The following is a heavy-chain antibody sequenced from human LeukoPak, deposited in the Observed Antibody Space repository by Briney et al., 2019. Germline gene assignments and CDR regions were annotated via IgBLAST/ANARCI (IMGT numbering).Heavy chain of an antibody. V-gene: IGHV3-23*01. J-gene: IGHJ4*02. D-gene: IGHD2-15*01. CDR3: AREVVSTPSYFDS. CDR1: GFTFSSYA. CDR2: ISGSGGST. Sequence: GGSLRLSCAASGFTFSSYAMSWVRQAPGKGLEWVSAISGSGGSTYYAESVRGRFTISRDNSKNTLYLLMNSLIPEDTAVYYCAREVVSTPSYFDSWGQGTLVTVSS.